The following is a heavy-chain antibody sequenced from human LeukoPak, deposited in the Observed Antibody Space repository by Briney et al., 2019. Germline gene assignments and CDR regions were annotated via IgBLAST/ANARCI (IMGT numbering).Heavy chain of an antibody. CDR1: GFTFSSYE. D-gene: IGHD3-22*01. CDR2: IYSGGST. CDR3: ARGGSYFDISGYYFY. J-gene: IGHJ4*02. V-gene: IGHV3-66*01. Sequence: PGGSLILSCAASGFTFSSYEMNWVRQAPGKGLEWVSIIYSGGSTSYADSVKGKFTISRDNSKNTLYLQMNSPRTEDTAVYYCARGGSYFDISGYYFYWGQGTLVTVSS.